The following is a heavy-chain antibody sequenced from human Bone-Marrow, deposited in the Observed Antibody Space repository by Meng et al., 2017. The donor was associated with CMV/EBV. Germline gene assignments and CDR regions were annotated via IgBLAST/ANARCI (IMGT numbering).Heavy chain of an antibody. D-gene: IGHD6-6*01. CDR3: ARTFDRTARLGSYYYYGMDV. CDR2: INPNSGGT. J-gene: IGHJ6*02. Sequence: ASVKVSCKASGGTFSSSAIVWVRQAPGQGLEWMGWINPNSGGTNYAQKFQGRVTMTRDTSISTAYMELSRLRSDDTAVYYCARTFDRTARLGSYYYYGMDVWGQGTTVTVSS. CDR1: GGTFSSSA. V-gene: IGHV1-2*02.